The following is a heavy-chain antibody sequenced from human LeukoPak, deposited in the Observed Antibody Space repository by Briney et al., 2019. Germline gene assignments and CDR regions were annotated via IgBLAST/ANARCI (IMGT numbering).Heavy chain of an antibody. Sequence: GGSLRLSCAASGFTVSSNYMSWVRQAPGKGLEWVSVIYSGGSTYYADSVKGRFTISRDNSKNTLYLQMNSLRAEDTAVYYCARLSGGNSGSYYHYYHGMNVWGQGATVTVSS. CDR1: GFTVSSNY. J-gene: IGHJ6*02. CDR2: IYSGGST. V-gene: IGHV3-53*01. CDR3: ARLSGGNSGSYYHYYHGMNV. D-gene: IGHD1-26*01.